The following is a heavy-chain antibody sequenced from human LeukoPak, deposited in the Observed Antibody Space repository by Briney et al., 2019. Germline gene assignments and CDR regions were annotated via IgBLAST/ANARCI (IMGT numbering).Heavy chain of an antibody. J-gene: IGHJ4*02. Sequence: PGGSLRLSCAASGFTFSSYAMHWVRQAPGKGLEWVANIKQDGSEKNYVDSVEGRFTISRDNAKNSLYLQMNSLRADDTAVYHCATGASALWHPYYFDYWGQGTLVTVSS. CDR1: GFTFSSYA. D-gene: IGHD2/OR15-2a*01. CDR2: IKQDGSEK. V-gene: IGHV3-7*01. CDR3: ATGASALWHPYYFDY.